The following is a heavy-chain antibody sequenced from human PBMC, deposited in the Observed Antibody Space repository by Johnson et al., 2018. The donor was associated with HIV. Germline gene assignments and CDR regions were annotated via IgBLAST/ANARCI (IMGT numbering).Heavy chain of an antibody. CDR1: GFSFSNYA. J-gene: IGHJ3*02. V-gene: IGHV3-33*03. CDR3: ASRPVGDFCSGGSCRPNPYDGFDI. D-gene: IGHD2-15*01. CDR2: IRYDGSNK. Sequence: HVQLVESGGGVVQPGRSLRLSCAASGFSFSNYAMHWVRQAPGKGLEWVAFIRYDGSNKYYAESVQGRFNISRDNPKNTLYLQMNSLRAEDTAVYYCASRPVGDFCSGGSCRPNPYDGFDIWGQGTKVTVSS.